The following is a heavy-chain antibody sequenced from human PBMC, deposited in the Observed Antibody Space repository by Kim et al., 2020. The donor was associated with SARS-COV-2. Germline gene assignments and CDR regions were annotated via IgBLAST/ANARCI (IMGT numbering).Heavy chain of an antibody. CDR1: GFTFSDFG. V-gene: IGHV3-33*01. J-gene: IGHJ6*02. Sequence: GGSLRLSCAASGFTFSDFGMHWVRQAPGKGLEWVAIIWFDGSHKYYADSVKGRFTISRDNSKNTLYLQMNSLRAEDTAVYYCARFPGVTTETTHYNYYGMDVWGQGTTVTVSS. CDR2: IWFDGSHK. CDR3: ARFPGVTTETTHYNYYGMDV. D-gene: IGHD4-4*01.